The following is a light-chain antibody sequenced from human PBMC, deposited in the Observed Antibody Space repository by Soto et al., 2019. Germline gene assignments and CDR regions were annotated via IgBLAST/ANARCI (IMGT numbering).Light chain of an antibody. J-gene: IGKJ1*01. Sequence: EIVMTQSPATLSVSPGGRATLSCRASQSISRDLAWYLHKPGQAPRLLMFDASTRATGIPARFSGSGSGTEFTLTISSLRTEDFAISYCQQYNNWPRTFGQGTKV. CDR1: QSISRD. V-gene: IGKV3-15*01. CDR3: QQYNNWPRT. CDR2: DAS.